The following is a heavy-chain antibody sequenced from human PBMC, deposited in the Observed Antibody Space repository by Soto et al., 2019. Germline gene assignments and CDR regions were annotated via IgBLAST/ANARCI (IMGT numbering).Heavy chain of an antibody. Sequence: GGSLRLSCAASGFTVSSNYMSWVRLAPGRGLEWVSIIYSSGGTYYADSVKDRFTISRDNSRNTLYLQILGLRAEDSAVYYCAYSSGHDRFDYWGQGTLVTVSS. CDR2: IYSSGGT. V-gene: IGHV3-66*01. CDR3: AYSSGHDRFDY. J-gene: IGHJ4*02. CDR1: GFTVSSNY. D-gene: IGHD2-15*01.